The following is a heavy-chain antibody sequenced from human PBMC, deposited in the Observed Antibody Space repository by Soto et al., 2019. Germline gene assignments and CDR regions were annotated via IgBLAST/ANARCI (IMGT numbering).Heavy chain of an antibody. CDR1: GYTFTSYD. J-gene: IGHJ4*02. D-gene: IGHD6-13*01. CDR2: MNPYSGNT. Sequence: QVQLVQSGAEVKKPGASVKVSCKASGYTFTSYDINWVRQATGQGLEWMGWMNPYSGNTGYAQNFQGRVTMTRDTSITTAYMELSTLRSDDTAIYYCARRVAAATNGGQGTLVTVSS. CDR3: ARRVAAATN. V-gene: IGHV1-8*01.